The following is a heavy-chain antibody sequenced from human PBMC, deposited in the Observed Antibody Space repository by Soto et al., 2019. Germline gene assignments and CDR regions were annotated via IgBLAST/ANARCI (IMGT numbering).Heavy chain of an antibody. CDR1: GGSISRYY. CDR3: ARRGGYPFALDT. D-gene: IGHD1-26*01. J-gene: IGHJ3*02. V-gene: IGHV4-59*12. Sequence: QVQLQESGPGLVKPSETLSLTCAVSGGSISRYYWSWIRQPPGKGLEWMGYISDTGSTNYSASLRSRFMIAVQASKNQFPLKLRSVTAADTAVYYCARRGGYPFALDTWGQGTVVIVSS. CDR2: ISDTGST.